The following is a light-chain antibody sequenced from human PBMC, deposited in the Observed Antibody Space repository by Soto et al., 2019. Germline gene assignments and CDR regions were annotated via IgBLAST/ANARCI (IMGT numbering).Light chain of an antibody. CDR1: QSLLHSNGYNY. CDR2: LGS. Sequence: DIVMTQSPLSLPVTPGAPASISCRSSQSLLHSNGYNYLDWYLQNPGQSPQLLIYLGSNRASGVPDRFSGIGSGTDFTLKISRVEAEDVGVYDCMHALQYPLTFGPGKRLEIK. J-gene: IGKJ5*01. V-gene: IGKV2-28*01. CDR3: MHALQYPLT.